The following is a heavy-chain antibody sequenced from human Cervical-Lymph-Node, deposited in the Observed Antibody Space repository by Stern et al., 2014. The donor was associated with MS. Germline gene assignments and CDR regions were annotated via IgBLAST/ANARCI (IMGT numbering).Heavy chain of an antibody. V-gene: IGHV4-61*02. Sequence: QVQLQESGPGLVKPSQTLSLTCTVSGGFINSGGFYWSWIRQPAGKGLEWIGRVYTSGRTTYNPSLKNQIPIPLDPPKNQLSLRLSSGTAADTAVYFCARDVAVGATVDGGFYYGLDVWGRGTTVTVSS. CDR2: VYTSGRT. CDR3: ARDVAVGATVDGGFYYGLDV. CDR1: GGFINSGGFY. J-gene: IGHJ6*02. D-gene: IGHD1-26*01.